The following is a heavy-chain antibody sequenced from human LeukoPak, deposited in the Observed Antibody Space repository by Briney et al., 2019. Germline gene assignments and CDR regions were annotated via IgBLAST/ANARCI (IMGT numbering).Heavy chain of an antibody. V-gene: IGHV4-59*01. J-gene: IGHJ4*02. D-gene: IGHD3-22*01. CDR2: IFYSGSA. Sequence: PSETLSLTCTVSGGSLNSYYLSWIRQPPGKGLEWIGYIFYSGSANYSPSLKSRVTMSLDTAQNQFSLKLSSVTAADTAVYYCARGRRSYYDSISRGFWCYFDYWGQGTLVTVSS. CDR3: ARGRRSYYDSISRGFWCYFDY. CDR1: GGSLNSYY.